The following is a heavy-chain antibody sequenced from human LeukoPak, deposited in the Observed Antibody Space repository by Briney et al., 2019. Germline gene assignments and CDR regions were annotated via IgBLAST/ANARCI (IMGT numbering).Heavy chain of an antibody. CDR1: GGSISSSSYY. D-gene: IGHD2-15*01. CDR3: ARGIVVVAQLGYYYYYMDV. Sequence: PSETLSLTCTVSGGSISSSSYYWGWIRQPPGKGLEWIGSIYYSGSTYYNPSLKSRVTMSVDTSKNQFSLKLSFVTAADTAVYYCARGIVVVAQLGYYYYYMDVWGKGTTVTISS. V-gene: IGHV4-39*07. J-gene: IGHJ6*03. CDR2: IYYSGST.